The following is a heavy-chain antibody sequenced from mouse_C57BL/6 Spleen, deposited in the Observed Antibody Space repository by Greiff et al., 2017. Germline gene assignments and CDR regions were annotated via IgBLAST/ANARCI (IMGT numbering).Heavy chain of an antibody. CDR1: GYTFTSYW. CDR2: IIPSNGGT. CDR3: AREENWEGYWYFDV. V-gene: IGHV1-53*01. Sequence: QVQLLQPGTELVKPGASVKLSCKASGYTFTSYWMHWVTPRPGQGLEWIGNIIPSNGGTNYNEKFKSKATLTAYKSSSTAYMQLSSLTSEDSAVYYWAREENWEGYWYFDVWGTGTTVTVAS. J-gene: IGHJ1*03. D-gene: IGHD4-1*01.